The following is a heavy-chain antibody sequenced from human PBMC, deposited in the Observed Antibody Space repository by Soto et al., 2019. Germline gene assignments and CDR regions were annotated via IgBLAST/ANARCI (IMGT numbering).Heavy chain of an antibody. Sequence: PGGSLRLSCKASGLIVNNNVMNWVRQAPGRGLEWVSVINPEGRTYYADSVKDRFTISRATPKNTLYNKMNSRRVEDTAVYYCARDTPCPPSFDPWGQGTQFTGSS. V-gene: IGHV3-66*01. CDR1: GLIVNNNV. CDR2: INPEGRT. CDR3: ARDTPCPPSFDP. J-gene: IGHJ5*02.